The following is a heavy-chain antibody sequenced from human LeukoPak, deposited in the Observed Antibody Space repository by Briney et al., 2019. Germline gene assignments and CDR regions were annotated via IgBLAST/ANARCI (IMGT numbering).Heavy chain of an antibody. V-gene: IGHV1-2*06. Sequence: ASVKVSCKASGYTFTGYYMHWVRQVPGQGLEWMGRINPNSGGTNYAQKFQGRVAMTRDTSISTAFMELSRLRSDDTAVYYCARGVVGATGGDDYWGQGTLVTVSS. CDR3: ARGVVGATGGDDY. J-gene: IGHJ4*02. CDR2: INPNSGGT. CDR1: GYTFTGYY. D-gene: IGHD1-26*01.